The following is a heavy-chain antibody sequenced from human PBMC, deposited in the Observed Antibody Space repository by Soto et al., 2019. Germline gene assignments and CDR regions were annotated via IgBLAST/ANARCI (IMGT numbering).Heavy chain of an antibody. D-gene: IGHD6-6*01. CDR2: INPNSGGT. V-gene: IGHV1-2*02. CDR3: ARAIAARPDLTFDY. J-gene: IGHJ4*02. CDR1: GYTFTGYY. Sequence: ASVKVSCKASGYTFTGYYMHWVRQAPGQGLEWMGWINPNSGGTNYAQKFQGRVTMTRDTSISTAYMELSRLRSDDTAVYYCARAIAARPDLTFDYWGQGTLVTVSS.